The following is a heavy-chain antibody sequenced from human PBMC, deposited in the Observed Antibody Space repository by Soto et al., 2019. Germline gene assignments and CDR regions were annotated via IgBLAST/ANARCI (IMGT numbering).Heavy chain of an antibody. CDR2: IYYIGST. J-gene: IGHJ5*02. CDR3: ARSIDP. CDR1: GASISRGGYY. Sequence: QVQLQQSGPGLVKPSQTLSLTCTVSGASISRGGYYWSWIRQHPGKRLEWIGYIYYIGSTYYNPSLKSPVTISVDTSKNQCSQKLSSVTAADTAVYYCARSIDPWRQGTLVNVAS. V-gene: IGHV4-31*01.